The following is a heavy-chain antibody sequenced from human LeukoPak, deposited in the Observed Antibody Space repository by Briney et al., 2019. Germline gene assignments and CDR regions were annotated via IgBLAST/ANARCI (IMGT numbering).Heavy chain of an antibody. CDR1: GFTFSSYE. J-gene: IGHJ4*02. Sequence: GGSLRLSCAASGFTFSSYEMNGVRQAPGKGLEWVSYISSSGSTIYYADSVKGRFTISRDNAKNSLYLQMNSLRAEDTAVYYCARDGSVYGDDYWGQGTLVTVSS. V-gene: IGHV3-48*03. CDR2: ISSSGSTI. D-gene: IGHD4-17*01. CDR3: ARDGSVYGDDY.